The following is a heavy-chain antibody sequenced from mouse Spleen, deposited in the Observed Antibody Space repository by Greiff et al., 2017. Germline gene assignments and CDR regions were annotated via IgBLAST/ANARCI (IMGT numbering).Heavy chain of an antibody. J-gene: IGHJ2*01. CDR1: GYTFTDHT. D-gene: IGHD2-5*01. Sequence: VKLQESDAELVKPGASVKISCKVSGYTFTDHTIHWMKQRPEQGLEWIGYIYPRDGSTKYNEKFKGKATLTADKSSSTAYMQLNSLTSEDSAVYFCARIYSNYLRYFDYWGQGTTLTVSS. CDR2: IYPRDGST. V-gene: IGHV1-78*01. CDR3: ARIYSNYLRYFDY.